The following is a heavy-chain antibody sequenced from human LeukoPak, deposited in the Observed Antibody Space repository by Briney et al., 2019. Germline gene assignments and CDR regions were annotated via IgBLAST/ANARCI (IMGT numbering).Heavy chain of an antibody. CDR1: GGSFSPYY. CDR2: INHSGST. D-gene: IGHD2-21*02. J-gene: IGHJ4*02. Sequence: KPSETLSLTCAVYGGSFSPYYRSWIRQPPGKGLEWIGEINHSGSTNYNPSLKSRVTISVDTSKNQFSLRLSSVTAADTAVYYCARGGFYCGGDCYVDYWGQGTLVTVSS. V-gene: IGHV4-34*01. CDR3: ARGGFYCGGDCYVDY.